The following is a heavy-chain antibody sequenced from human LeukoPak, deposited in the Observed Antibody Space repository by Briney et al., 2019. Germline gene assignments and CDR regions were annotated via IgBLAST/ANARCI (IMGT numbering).Heavy chain of an antibody. CDR1: GFTFSSYS. D-gene: IGHD6-19*01. CDR3: ARDPNQLYSSGWLQYNWFDP. CDR2: ISSSSSYI. V-gene: IGHV3-21*01. J-gene: IGHJ5*02. Sequence: PGGSLRLSCAASGFTFSSYSMNWVRQAPGKGLEWVSSISSSSSYIYYADSVKGRFTISRDNAKNSLYLQMNSLRAEDTAVYYCARDPNQLYSSGWLQYNWFDPWGQGTLVTVSS.